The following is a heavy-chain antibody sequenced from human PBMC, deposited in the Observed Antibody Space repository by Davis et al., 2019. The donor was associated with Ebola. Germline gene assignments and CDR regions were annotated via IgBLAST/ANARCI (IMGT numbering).Heavy chain of an antibody. CDR3: TSVPSGSQNDY. J-gene: IGHJ4*02. V-gene: IGHV3-23*01. CDR2: ISGSGGST. Sequence: GESLKISCAASGFTFSSYAMSWVRQAPGKGLEWVSAISGSGGSTYYADSVKGRFTISRDNSKNTLYLQMNSLKTEDTAVYYCTSVPSGSQNDYWGQGTLVTVSS. CDR1: GFTFSSYA. D-gene: IGHD1-26*01.